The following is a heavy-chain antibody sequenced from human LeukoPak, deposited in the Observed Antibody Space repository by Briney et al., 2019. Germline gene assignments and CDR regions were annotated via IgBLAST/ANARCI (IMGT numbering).Heavy chain of an antibody. CDR2: IRSDTGT. V-gene: IGHV3-66*01. Sequence: GRSLRLSCAASGLSVSHNHMTWVRQAPGKGLQWVSMIRSDTGTDYADSVKGRFTISRDSSNNTLFLQMNSLRAEDTAVYYCAKGAGSYAPKYFQHWGQGTLVTVSS. CDR1: GLSVSHNH. CDR3: AKGAGSYAPKYFQH. D-gene: IGHD1-26*01. J-gene: IGHJ1*01.